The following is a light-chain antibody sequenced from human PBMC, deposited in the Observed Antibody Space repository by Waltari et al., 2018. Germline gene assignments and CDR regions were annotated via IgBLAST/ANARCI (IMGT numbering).Light chain of an antibody. J-gene: IGLJ1*01. CDR2: YEC. V-gene: IGLV3-21*01. CDR3: HVWDANTDPGV. CDR1: NIESKS. Sequence: SYVLTQPPSVSAAPGETARITCGRNNIESKSVHWYRQRPGQAPVLGISYECDRPSGIPERFSGSNSGNTATLTIRRVEAGDEADYYCHVWDANTDPGVFGTGTEVTVL.